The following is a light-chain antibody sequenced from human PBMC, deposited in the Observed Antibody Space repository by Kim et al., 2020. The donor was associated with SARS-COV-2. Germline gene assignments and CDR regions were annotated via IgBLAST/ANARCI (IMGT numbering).Light chain of an antibody. V-gene: IGLV1-51*01. J-gene: IGLJ2*01. CDR3: GTWDSSLNGLV. CDR1: SSNIGQNY. Sequence: GQKVHISCSGSSSNIGQNYVSWYQQFPGTAPKLLICDNNKRHSGIPDRFSGSKSGTSATLGITGLQTGDEADYYCGTWDSSLNGLVFGGGTQLTVL. CDR2: DNN.